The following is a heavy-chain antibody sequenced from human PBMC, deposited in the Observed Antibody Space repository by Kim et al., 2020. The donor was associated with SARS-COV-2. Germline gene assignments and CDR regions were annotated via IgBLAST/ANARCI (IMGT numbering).Heavy chain of an antibody. CDR2: VIVSGVNT. V-gene: IGHV3-23*01. Sequence: GGSLRLSCAASGFTFNSYDMSWVRQAPGKGLEWVSSVIVSGVNTYYADSLKGRFTISRDNSKNTLYLQMNSLTAEDTAVYYCARTGQLDYWGQGTLVTVSS. CDR3: ARTGQLDY. CDR1: GFTFNSYD. D-gene: IGHD1-1*01. J-gene: IGHJ4*02.